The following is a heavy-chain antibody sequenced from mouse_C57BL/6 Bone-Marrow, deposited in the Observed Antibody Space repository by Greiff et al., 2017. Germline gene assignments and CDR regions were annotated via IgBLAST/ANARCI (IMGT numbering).Heavy chain of an antibody. CDR2: IDPEDGET. V-gene: IGHV14-2*01. CDR1: GFNIKDYY. Sequence: VHVKQSGAELVKPGASVKLSCTASGFNIKDYYMHWVKQRTEQGLEWIGRIDPEDGETKYAPKFQGKATITADTSSNTAYLQLSSLTSEDTAVYYCAIPLGHWYFDVWGTGTTVTVSS. J-gene: IGHJ1*03. CDR3: AIPLGHWYFDV. D-gene: IGHD6-1*01.